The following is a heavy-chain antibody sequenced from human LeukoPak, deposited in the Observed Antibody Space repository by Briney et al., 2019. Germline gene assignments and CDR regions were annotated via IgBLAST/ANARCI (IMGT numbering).Heavy chain of an antibody. Sequence: PSETLSLTCTVSGGSISSYYWSWIRQPPGKGLEWIGYIYYSGSTNYNPSLKSRVTISVDTSKNQFSLKLSSVTAADTAVYYCARVGHSSGWYNPVYYYYMDVWGKGTTVTVSS. D-gene: IGHD6-19*01. CDR2: IYYSGST. V-gene: IGHV4-59*01. J-gene: IGHJ6*03. CDR1: GGSISSYY. CDR3: ARVGHSSGWYNPVYYYYMDV.